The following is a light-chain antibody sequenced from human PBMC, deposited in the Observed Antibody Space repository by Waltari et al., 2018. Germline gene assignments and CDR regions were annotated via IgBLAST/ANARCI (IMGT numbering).Light chain of an antibody. CDR3: APWDDSLSGPGV. J-gene: IGLJ3*02. V-gene: IGLV1-47*01. CDR2: RNN. CDR1: SSNIGRNF. Sequence: QSVLTQPPSASGTPGQRVTISCSGSSSNIGRNFVYWYQQLPGTAPKLLIDRNNQRPSGGPNRFSGSKSGTSASLAISGRRSEDEADYYCAPWDDSLSGPGVFGGGTKLTVL.